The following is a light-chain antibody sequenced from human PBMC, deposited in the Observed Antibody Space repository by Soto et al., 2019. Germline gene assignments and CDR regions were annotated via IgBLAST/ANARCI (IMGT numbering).Light chain of an antibody. J-gene: IGKJ3*01. Sequence: DIQMTQSPTSLSASVGDRVTITCRASQAIRNFVAWYQQKPGKAPKLLIYAASTLQSGVPSRFSGSGSGTDFTFTIISLQSEDVVTYSCRKYSSVPVFGPGTKVEIK. CDR3: RKYSSVPV. CDR2: AAS. V-gene: IGKV1-27*01. CDR1: QAIRNF.